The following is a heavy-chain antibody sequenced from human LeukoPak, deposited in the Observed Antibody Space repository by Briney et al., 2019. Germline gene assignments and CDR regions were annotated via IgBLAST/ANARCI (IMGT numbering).Heavy chain of an antibody. CDR3: ARGVDPWPWFFDL. CDR2: ISPYNGKT. Sequence: ASVQVSCKPSGYTFTSYGSLWVRQAPGQGLEGTGLISPYNGKTNYAQQFRGRVTMTTDTSTTSAYMELRSLMSDDTGVYYCARGVDPWPWFFDLWGRGTLVTVSS. CDR1: GYTFTSYG. V-gene: IGHV1-18*01. J-gene: IGHJ2*01.